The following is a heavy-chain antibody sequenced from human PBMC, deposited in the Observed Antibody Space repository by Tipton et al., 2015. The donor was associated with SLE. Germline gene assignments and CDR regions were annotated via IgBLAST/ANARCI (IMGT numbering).Heavy chain of an antibody. Sequence: SGFTFSSYGMHWVRQAPGKGLGWVAVTWYDGSNKYYADSVKGRFTISRDKSKNHFSLTLSSVTAADTAVYYCARHMRYNWNYFDNWGQGSLVIVSS. V-gene: IGHV3-33*01. CDR1: GFTFSSYG. D-gene: IGHD1-20*01. CDR2: TWYDGSNK. J-gene: IGHJ4*02. CDR3: ARHMRYNWNYFDN.